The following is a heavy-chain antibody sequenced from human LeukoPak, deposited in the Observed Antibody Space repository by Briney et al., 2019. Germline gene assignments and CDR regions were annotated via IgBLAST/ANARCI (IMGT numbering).Heavy chain of an antibody. CDR2: INPNSGGT. J-gene: IGHJ4*02. CDR1: GYTFTGYY. CDR3: ARDYYYGSGSYYPGD. D-gene: IGHD3-10*01. V-gene: IGHV1-2*02. Sequence: ASVKVSCKASGYTFTGYYMHWVRQAPGQRLEWMGWINPNSGGTNYAQKFQGKVTMTRDTSISTAYMELSRLRSDDTAVYYCARDYYYGSGSYYPGDWGQGTLVTVSS.